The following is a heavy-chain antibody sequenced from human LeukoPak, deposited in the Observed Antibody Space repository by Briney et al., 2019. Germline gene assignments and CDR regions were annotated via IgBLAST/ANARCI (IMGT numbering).Heavy chain of an antibody. Sequence: SETLSLTCTVSGGSISSYYWSWIRQPAGKGLEWIGRIYTSGSTNYNPSLKSRVTMSVDTSKNQFSLKLSSVTAADTAVYYCARSPTAKTPYSSGWPYYYYYGMDVWGQGTTVTVSS. J-gene: IGHJ6*02. CDR1: GGSISSYY. CDR2: IYTSGST. D-gene: IGHD6-19*01. CDR3: ARSPTAKTPYSSGWPYYYYYGMDV. V-gene: IGHV4-4*07.